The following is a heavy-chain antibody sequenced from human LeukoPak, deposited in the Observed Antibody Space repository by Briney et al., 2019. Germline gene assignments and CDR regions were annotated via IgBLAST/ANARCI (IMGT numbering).Heavy chain of an antibody. V-gene: IGHV1-69*13. Sequence: GASVKVSCKASGGTFSSYAISWVRQAPGQGLEWMGGIIPIFGTANYAQQFQGRVTITADESTSTAYMELSSLRSEDTAVYYCAGHYYDSSGYSFDYWGQGTLVTVSS. CDR3: AGHYYDSSGYSFDY. J-gene: IGHJ4*02. CDR1: GGTFSSYA. CDR2: IIPIFGTA. D-gene: IGHD3-22*01.